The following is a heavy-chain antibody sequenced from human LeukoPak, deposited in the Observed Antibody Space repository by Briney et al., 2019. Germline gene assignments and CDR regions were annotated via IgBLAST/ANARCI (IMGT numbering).Heavy chain of an antibody. V-gene: IGHV4-59*12. J-gene: IGHJ4*02. D-gene: IGHD5-12*01. CDR2: IYYSGST. CDR1: GGSISSYY. CDR3: ARERVGGYDFDY. Sequence: SETLSLTCTVSGGSISSYYWNWVRQPPGKGLEWIGYIYYSGSTNYNPSLKSRVTISVDTSKNQFSLKLSSVTAADTAVYYCARERVGGYDFDYWGQGTLVTVSS.